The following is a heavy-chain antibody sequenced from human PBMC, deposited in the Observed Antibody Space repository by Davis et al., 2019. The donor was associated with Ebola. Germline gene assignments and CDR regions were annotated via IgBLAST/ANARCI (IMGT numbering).Heavy chain of an antibody. CDR2: IKQDGSEK. D-gene: IGHD3-9*01. V-gene: IGHV3-7*01. Sequence: PGGSLRLSCAASGFTFSSYWMSWVRQAPGKGLEWVANIKQDGSEKYYVDSVKGRFTISRDNAKNSLFLQMNSLRDDETAVYYCARVDWPVQFDFWGQGTVVTVSS. J-gene: IGHJ4*02. CDR1: GFTFSSYW. CDR3: ARVDWPVQFDF.